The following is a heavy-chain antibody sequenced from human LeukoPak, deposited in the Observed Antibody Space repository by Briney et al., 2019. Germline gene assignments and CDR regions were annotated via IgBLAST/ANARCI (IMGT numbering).Heavy chain of an antibody. CDR2: ISSSSSYI. D-gene: IGHD5-18*01. CDR3: ARADWDTAMIDY. J-gene: IGHJ4*02. Sequence: GGSLRLSCAASGFTFTSYSMNWVRQAPGKGLEWVSSISSSSSYIYYADSVKGRFTISRDNAKNSLYLQMNSLRAEDTAVYYCARADWDTAMIDYWGQGTLVTVSS. CDR1: GFTFTSYS. V-gene: IGHV3-21*01.